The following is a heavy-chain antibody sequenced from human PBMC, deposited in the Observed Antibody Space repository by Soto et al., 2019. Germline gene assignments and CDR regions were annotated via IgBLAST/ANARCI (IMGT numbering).Heavy chain of an antibody. CDR1: GYTFTIYY. CDR2: INPSGGST. CDR3: ARGITIFGVVFPDV. D-gene: IGHD3-3*01. Sequence: ASVKVSCKASGYTFTIYYMHWVRQAPGQGLEWMGIINPSGGSTTYAQKFQGRVTMPRDTSTSTVYMELRSLRSEDTAVYYCARGITIFGVVFPDVWGQGTTVNVSS. J-gene: IGHJ6*02. V-gene: IGHV1-46*01.